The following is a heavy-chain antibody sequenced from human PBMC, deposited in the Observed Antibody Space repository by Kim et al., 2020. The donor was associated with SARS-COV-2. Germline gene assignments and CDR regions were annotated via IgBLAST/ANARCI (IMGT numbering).Heavy chain of an antibody. Sequence: GGSLRLSCAASGFTFSDYYMSWIRQAPGKGLEWVSYISSSSSYTNYADSVKGRFTISRDNAKNSLYLQMNSLRAEDTAVYYCARESADSSSWYFFDYWGQGTLVTVSS. J-gene: IGHJ4*02. CDR1: GFTFSDYY. CDR3: ARESADSSSWYFFDY. CDR2: ISSSSSYT. D-gene: IGHD6-13*01. V-gene: IGHV3-11*06.